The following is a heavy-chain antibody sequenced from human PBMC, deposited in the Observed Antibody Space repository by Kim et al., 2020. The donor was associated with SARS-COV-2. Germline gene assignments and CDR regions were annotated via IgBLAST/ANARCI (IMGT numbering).Heavy chain of an antibody. J-gene: IGHJ6*02. V-gene: IGHV3-23*01. Sequence: YADSVKGRFTISRDNSKNTLYLQMNSLRAEDTAVYYCAKVGAGTFYGMDVWGQGTTVTVSS. CDR3: AKVGAGTFYGMDV. D-gene: IGHD6-19*01.